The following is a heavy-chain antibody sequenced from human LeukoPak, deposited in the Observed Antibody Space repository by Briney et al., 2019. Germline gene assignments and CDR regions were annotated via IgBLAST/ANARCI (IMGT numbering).Heavy chain of an antibody. V-gene: IGHV1-2*02. CDR1: GYTFTGYY. CDR2: IKPNSGGT. J-gene: IGHJ4*02. CDR3: ARHRPDYYDSSAYLRGLYSAFGC. Sequence: ASVKVSCKTCGYTFTGYYMHWVRQVPGQGLEWMGWIKPNSGGTNYAQKFQGRVTMTRDTSISTAYMELRRLRSDDTAVYYCARHRPDYYDSSAYLRGLYSAFGCWGQGTLVTDSS. D-gene: IGHD3-22*01.